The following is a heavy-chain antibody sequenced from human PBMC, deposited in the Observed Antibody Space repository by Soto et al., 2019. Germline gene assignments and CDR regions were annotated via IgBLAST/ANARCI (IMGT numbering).Heavy chain of an antibody. J-gene: IGHJ4*02. D-gene: IGHD4-4*01. CDR1: GFTFGEYA. V-gene: IGHV3-49*04. CDR2: IRIKAYGETT. CDR3: TPLHQGGY. Sequence: GGSLRLSCTGSGFTFGEYAINWVRQAPGKGLEWVGFIRIKAYGETTEYAASVKGRFTISRDDSKSIAYLQMNSLKTEDTAVYYCTPLHQGGYWGQGTLVTSPQ.